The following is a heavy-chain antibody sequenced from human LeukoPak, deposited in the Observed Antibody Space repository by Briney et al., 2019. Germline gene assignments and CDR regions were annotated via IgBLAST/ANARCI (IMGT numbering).Heavy chain of an antibody. D-gene: IGHD3-10*01. V-gene: IGHV3-15*01. CDR3: TTDPMVRGVSH. CDR2: IKRKTDGGTT. Sequence: AGGSLRLSCAASGFTFNNAWMSWVRQAPGKGLEWVGRIKRKTDGGTTDYAAPVKGRFTISRDDSKNTLFLQMNSLKTEDTAVYYCTTDPMVRGVSHWGQGTLVTVSS. J-gene: IGHJ4*02. CDR1: GFTFNNAW.